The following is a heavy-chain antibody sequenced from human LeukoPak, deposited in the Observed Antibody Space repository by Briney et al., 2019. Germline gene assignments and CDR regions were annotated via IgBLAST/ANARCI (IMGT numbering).Heavy chain of an antibody. CDR2: MNPSGGST. Sequence: ASVNVSCKASGYTFTSYYMHWVRQAPGQGLEWMGIMNPSGGSTNYAQKFQGRVSMTRDTSTSTVYMELSSLRSEDTAVYYCASNVVLGYFQNWGQGTLVTVSS. J-gene: IGHJ1*01. CDR3: ASNVVLGYFQN. D-gene: IGHD2-15*01. V-gene: IGHV1-46*01. CDR1: GYTFTSYY.